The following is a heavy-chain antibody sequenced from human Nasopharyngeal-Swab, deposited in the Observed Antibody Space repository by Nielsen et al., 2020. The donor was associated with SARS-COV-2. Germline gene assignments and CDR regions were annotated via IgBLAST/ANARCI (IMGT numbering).Heavy chain of an antibody. J-gene: IGHJ3*01. CDR1: GASITTYY. Sequence: LRPSCAVSGASITTYYWSWIRQSPGTGLESIGCIPYSGSTNYNPALQSRVAITVDTSTNHLSLRLTSVTAADAAVYYCARSSRDWPPKRGTLDFWGQGTVVTVSS. V-gene: IGHV4-59*01. D-gene: IGHD2-21*02. CDR2: IPYSGST. CDR3: ARSSRDWPPKRGTLDF.